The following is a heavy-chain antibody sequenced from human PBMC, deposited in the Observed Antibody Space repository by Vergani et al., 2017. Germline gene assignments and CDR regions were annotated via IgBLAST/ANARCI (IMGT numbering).Heavy chain of an antibody. CDR3: AKQYFVSGNYLFDY. CDR1: EFTFSNYA. D-gene: IGHD3-10*01. CDR2: ISGSGVSA. J-gene: IGHJ4*02. Sequence: EVQLLESGGGLVQPGGSLRLTCAASEFTFSNYAMNWVRQAPGKGLEWVSGISGSGVSAYYIDSVKGRFTISRDNSKNMLFLQMNNLRTEDTAIYYCAKQYFVSGNYLFDYWGQGTLVTVSS. V-gene: IGHV3-23*01.